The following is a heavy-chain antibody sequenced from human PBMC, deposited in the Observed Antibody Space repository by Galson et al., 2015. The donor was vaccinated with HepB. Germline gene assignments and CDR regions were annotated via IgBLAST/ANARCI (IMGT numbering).Heavy chain of an antibody. J-gene: IGHJ2*01. Sequence: SLRLSCAASGFIFSTYGMHWVRQAPGKGLEWVTSISFDGSDKQYADFVKGRFTISRDNSKNTLYLHMNSLGAEDTAVYYCAKGGCGNVICYGNVWGRGTLVTVSS. CDR2: ISFDGSDK. D-gene: IGHD4-23*01. V-gene: IGHV3-30*18. CDR3: AKGGCGNVICYGNV. CDR1: GFIFSTYG.